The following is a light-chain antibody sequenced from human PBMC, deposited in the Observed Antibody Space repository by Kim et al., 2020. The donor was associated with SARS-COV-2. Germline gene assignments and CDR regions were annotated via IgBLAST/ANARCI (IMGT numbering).Light chain of an antibody. CDR1: NSNIGKNF. CDR3: ATWDDSLSGPV. V-gene: IGLV1-47*01. Sequence: ELTQPPSASGTPGQRVTISCVGSNSNIGKNFVYWFQQLPGTAPKVLIYKNDQWPSGVPDRFSGSKSGTSASLAISGLRSEDEADYHCATWDDSLSGPVFGGGTQLTVL. J-gene: IGLJ2*01. CDR2: KND.